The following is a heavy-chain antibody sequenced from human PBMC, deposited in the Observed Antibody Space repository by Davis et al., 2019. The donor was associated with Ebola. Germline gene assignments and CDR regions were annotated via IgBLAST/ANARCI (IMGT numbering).Heavy chain of an antibody. CDR3: ARAVCHEGVDS. J-gene: IGHJ4*02. V-gene: IGHV3-30*04. CDR1: GFTFSNYA. D-gene: IGHD2-8*01. CDR2: VTHSEREK. Sequence: GESLKISCAASGFTFSNYAMHWVRQAPGKGLEWVAVVTHSEREKFYADSVKGRFTISRDNSENTLDLRMNSRTADDTAVYFGARAVCHEGVDSWGQGTTVTVSS.